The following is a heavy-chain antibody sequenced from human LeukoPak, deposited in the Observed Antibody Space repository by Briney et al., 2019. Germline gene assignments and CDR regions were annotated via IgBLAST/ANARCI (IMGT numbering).Heavy chain of an antibody. J-gene: IGHJ4*02. D-gene: IGHD3-16*01. V-gene: IGHV3-23*01. CDR2: ISGSGGST. CDR1: GFTFSSYA. CDR3: AKCRDDYVWGTESYYFDY. Sequence: PGGSLRLSCAASGFTFSSYAMSWVRQAPGQGMEWVSAISGSGGSTYYADSAKGRFTISRDNSKNTLHLQMNSLRAEDTAVYYCAKCRDDYVWGTESYYFDYWGQGALVTVSS.